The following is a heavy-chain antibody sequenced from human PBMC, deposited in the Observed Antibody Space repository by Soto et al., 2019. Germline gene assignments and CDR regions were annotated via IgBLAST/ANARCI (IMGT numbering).Heavy chain of an antibody. J-gene: IGHJ6*02. CDR1: GYSFTSYW. V-gene: IGHV5-10-1*01. CDR3: ARVYTAAIPNYYYYGMDV. Sequence: PGESLKISCKGFGYSFTSYWISWVRQMPGKGLEWMGRIDPSDSYTNYSPSFQGHVTISADKSISTAYLQWSSLKASDTAMYYCARVYTAAIPNYYYYGMDVWGQGTTVTV. CDR2: IDPSDSYT. D-gene: IGHD2-2*02.